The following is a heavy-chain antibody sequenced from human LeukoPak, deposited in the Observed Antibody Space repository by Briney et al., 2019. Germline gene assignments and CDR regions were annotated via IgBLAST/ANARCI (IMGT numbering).Heavy chain of an antibody. CDR2: IYYSGST. CDR3: ARGRRMVRGRLFDP. D-gene: IGHD3-10*01. CDR1: GGSVSSGSYY. J-gene: IGHJ5*02. V-gene: IGHV4-61*01. Sequence: SETLSLTCTVSGGSVSSGSYYWSWIRQPPGKGLEWIGYIYYSGSTNYNPSLKSRVTISVDTSKNQFSLKLSSVTAADTAVYYCARGRRMVRGRLFDPWGQGTLVTVSS.